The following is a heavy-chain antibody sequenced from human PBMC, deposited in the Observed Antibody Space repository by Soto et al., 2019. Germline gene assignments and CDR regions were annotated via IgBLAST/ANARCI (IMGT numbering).Heavy chain of an antibody. CDR2: INPNSGGT. CDR1: GYTFTGYY. Sequence: ASVKVSCKASGYTFTGYYMHWVRQAPGQGLEWMGWINPNSGGTNYAQKFQGWVTMTRDTSISTAYMELSRLRSDDTAVYYCARREYSGYDGYYFDYWGQGTLVTVSS. V-gene: IGHV1-2*04. D-gene: IGHD5-12*01. CDR3: ARREYSGYDGYYFDY. J-gene: IGHJ4*02.